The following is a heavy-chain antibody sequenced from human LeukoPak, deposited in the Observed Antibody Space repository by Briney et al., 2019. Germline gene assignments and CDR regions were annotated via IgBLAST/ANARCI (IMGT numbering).Heavy chain of an antibody. CDR2: IYYSGST. D-gene: IGHD4-17*01. CDR3: ARDMGSTVTNEMRYYYYGMDV. CDR1: GGSISSYY. V-gene: IGHV4-59*01. Sequence: SETLSLTCTASGGSISSYYWSWIRQPPGKGLEWIGYIYYSGSTNYNPSLKSRVTISVDTSKNQFSLKLSSVTAADTAVYYCARDMGSTVTNEMRYYYYGMDVWGQGTTVTVSS. J-gene: IGHJ6*02.